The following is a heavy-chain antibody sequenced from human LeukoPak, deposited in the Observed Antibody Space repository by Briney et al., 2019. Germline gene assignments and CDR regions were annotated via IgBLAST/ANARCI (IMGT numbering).Heavy chain of an antibody. J-gene: IGHJ3*02. CDR3: ARDAEGGSGFYPDASDI. D-gene: IGHD3-22*01. CDR2: IYNSGST. CDR1: GGSVSSGSHY. Sequence: KPSETLSLTCTVSGGSVSSGSHYWSWIRQPPGKGLEWIGYIYNSGSTNYNRSLKSRVTISEDTSKNQFSLKLSSVTAADTAVYYCARDAEGGSGFYPDASDIWGQGTMVTVSS. V-gene: IGHV4-61*01.